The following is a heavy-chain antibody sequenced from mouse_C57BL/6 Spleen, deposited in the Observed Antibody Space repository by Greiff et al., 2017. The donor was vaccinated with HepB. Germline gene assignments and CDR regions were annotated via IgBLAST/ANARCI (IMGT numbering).Heavy chain of an antibody. J-gene: IGHJ2*01. V-gene: IGHV2-9-1*01. Sequence: VQLVESGPGLVAPSQSLSITCTVSGFSLTSYAISWVRQPPGKGLEWLGVIWTGGGTNYNSALKSRLSISKDNSKSQVFLKMNSLQTDDTARYYCARAYYYGSSYVGYFDYWGQGTTLTVSS. CDR1: GFSLTSYA. D-gene: IGHD1-1*01. CDR2: IWTGGGT. CDR3: ARAYYYGSSYVGYFDY.